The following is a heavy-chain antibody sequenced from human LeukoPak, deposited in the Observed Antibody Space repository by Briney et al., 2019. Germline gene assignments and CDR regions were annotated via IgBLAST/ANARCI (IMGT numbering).Heavy chain of an antibody. CDR3: ARGAAGTGAADY. D-gene: IGHD6-13*01. J-gene: IGHJ4*02. Sequence: SETLSLTCTVSGGSISSYYWSWIRQPPEKGLEWIGYTHYSGSTKYNPSLKSRLTMSLDTSKNQFSLRLSSVTAADTAVYFCARGAAGTGAADYWGQGTLVTVTS. CDR2: THYSGST. V-gene: IGHV4-59*01. CDR1: GGSISSYY.